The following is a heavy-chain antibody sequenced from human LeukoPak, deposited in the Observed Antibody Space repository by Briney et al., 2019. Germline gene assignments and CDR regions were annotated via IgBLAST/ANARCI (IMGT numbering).Heavy chain of an antibody. CDR2: ISYDGSNK. J-gene: IGHJ4*02. D-gene: IGHD4-23*01. CDR1: GFTFSSYA. CDR3: ARDGEDDYGGTIDY. V-gene: IGHV3-30-3*01. Sequence: GSLRLSCAASGFTFSSYAMHWVRQAPGKGLEWVAVISYDGSNKYYADSVKGRFTISRDNSKNTLYLQMNSLRAEDTAVYYCARDGEDDYGGTIDYWGQGTLVTVSS.